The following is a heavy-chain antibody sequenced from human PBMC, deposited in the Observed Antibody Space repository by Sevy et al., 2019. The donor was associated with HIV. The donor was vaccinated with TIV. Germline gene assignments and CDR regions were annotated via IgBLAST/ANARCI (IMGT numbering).Heavy chain of an antibody. J-gene: IGHJ3*01. CDR3: AKALNPALESMLEVNLRSLKAFDV. D-gene: IGHD3-22*01. CDR2: ISGPGYGT. Sequence: GGSLRLSCAASGFTFNTHAMNWVRQAPGKGLEWVSVISGPGYGTNYADSVKGQFTISRDNSKNTLYLQMNSLRDDDTAVYYCAKALNPALESMLEVNLRSLKAFDVWGQGTMVTVSS. V-gene: IGHV3-23*01. CDR1: GFTFNTHA.